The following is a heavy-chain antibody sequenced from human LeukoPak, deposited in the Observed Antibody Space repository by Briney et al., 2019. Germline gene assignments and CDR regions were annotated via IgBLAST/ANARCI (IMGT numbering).Heavy chain of an antibody. Sequence: ASVKVSCKASGYTFTDYYIHWVRQAPGQGLEWMAWMNPKTGGTSYAQKFQGRVTMTRDMSTSTLNMELSSLRSEDTAIYYCARGGSGSYLLDYWGQGTLVTVSS. J-gene: IGHJ4*02. D-gene: IGHD1-26*01. CDR1: GYTFTDYY. CDR3: ARGGSGSYLLDY. V-gene: IGHV1-2*02. CDR2: MNPKTGGT.